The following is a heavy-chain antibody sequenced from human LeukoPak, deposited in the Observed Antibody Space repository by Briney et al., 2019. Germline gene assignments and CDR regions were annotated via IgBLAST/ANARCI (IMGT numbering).Heavy chain of an antibody. CDR1: GFTVSNNY. J-gene: IGHJ4*02. Sequence: GGSLRLSCAASGFTVSNNYMSWVRQALGKGLQWVSVIYSGGSTYYADSVKGRFTISRDNSKNTLYLQMDSLSAEDTAVYYCVKVDTWGKGTLVTVSS. D-gene: IGHD5-18*01. CDR2: IYSGGST. CDR3: VKVDT. V-gene: IGHV3-66*01.